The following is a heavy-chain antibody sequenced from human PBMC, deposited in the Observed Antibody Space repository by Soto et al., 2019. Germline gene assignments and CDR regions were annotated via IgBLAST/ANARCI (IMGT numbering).Heavy chain of an antibody. CDR3: ARTLRFYGDYSKGYYYYGMDV. CDR2: IDWDDDK. J-gene: IGHJ6*02. V-gene: IGHV2-70*01. D-gene: IGHD4-17*01. Sequence: ESGPTLVNPTQTLTLTCTFSGFSLSTSGMCVSWIRQPPGKALEWLALIDWDDDKYYSTSLKTRLTISKDTSKNQVVLTMTNMAPVDTATYYCARTLRFYGDYSKGYYYYGMDVWGQGTTVTVSS. CDR1: GFSLSTSGMC.